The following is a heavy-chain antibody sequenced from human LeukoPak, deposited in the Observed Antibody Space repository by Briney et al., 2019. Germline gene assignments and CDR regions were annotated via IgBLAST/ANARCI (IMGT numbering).Heavy chain of an antibody. CDR2: IYTSGST. CDR1: GGSISSYY. CDR3: ARHQVSLYDILTGYDY. D-gene: IGHD3-9*01. V-gene: IGHV4-4*07. J-gene: IGHJ4*02. Sequence: SETLSLTCTVSGGSISSYYWSWIRQPAGKGLEWIGRIYTSGSTNYNPSLKSRVTMSVDTSKNQFSLKLSSVTAADTAVYYCARHQVSLYDILTGYDYWGQGTLVTVSS.